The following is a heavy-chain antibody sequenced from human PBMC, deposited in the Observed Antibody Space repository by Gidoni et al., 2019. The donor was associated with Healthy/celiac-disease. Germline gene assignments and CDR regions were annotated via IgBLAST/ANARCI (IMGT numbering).Heavy chain of an antibody. CDR2: INPNSGGT. V-gene: IGHV1-2*04. J-gene: IGHJ4*02. D-gene: IGHD6-6*01. Sequence: VQMVQSGAEGKKTGAAVKVTCTASGDNLTRDYMHWVRQAPGQGLEWMGWINPNSGGTNYAQKFQGWVTMTRDTSISTAYMELSRLRSDDTAVYYCARGRGGIAARPYYFDYWGQGTLVTVSS. CDR1: GDNLTRDY. CDR3: ARGRGGIAARPYYFDY.